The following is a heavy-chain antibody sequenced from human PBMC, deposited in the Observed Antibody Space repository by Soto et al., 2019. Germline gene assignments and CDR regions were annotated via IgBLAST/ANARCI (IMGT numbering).Heavy chain of an antibody. Sequence: PGGSLRLSCAASGFTVSSNYMSWVRQAPGKGLEWVSVIYSGGSTYYADSVKGRFTISRDNSKNTLYLQMNSLRAEDTAVYYCARALMYYYDSSGYYTSYGMDVWGQGTRVTVSS. CDR3: ARALMYYYDSSGYYTSYGMDV. CDR1: GFTVSSNY. J-gene: IGHJ6*02. CDR2: IYSGGST. V-gene: IGHV3-66*01. D-gene: IGHD3-22*01.